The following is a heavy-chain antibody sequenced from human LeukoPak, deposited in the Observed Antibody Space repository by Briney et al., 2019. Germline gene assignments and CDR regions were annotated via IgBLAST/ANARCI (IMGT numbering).Heavy chain of an antibody. D-gene: IGHD7-27*01. Sequence: GESLKISCKGSGYNFASYWIGWVRPMPGKGLECMGIIYPGDSDTKYSPSFQGQVTISADKSISTAYLQWSSLKASDTAMYYCARLPTGASQSYWGQGTLVTVSS. CDR1: GYNFASYW. CDR2: IYPGDSDT. J-gene: IGHJ4*02. V-gene: IGHV5-51*01. CDR3: ARLPTGASQSY.